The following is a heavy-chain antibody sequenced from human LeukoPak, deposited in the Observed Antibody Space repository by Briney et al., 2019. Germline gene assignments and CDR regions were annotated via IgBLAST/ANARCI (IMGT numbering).Heavy chain of an antibody. J-gene: IGHJ6*03. CDR1: GVSIASSVFY. Sequence: PSETLSLTCAVSGVSIASSVFYWGWIRQPPGKGLEWIGIIYHSGNAYYNPSLKSRVTISEDTSKNHFSLRVNSVTAADTAVYFCARLWDSNGLNFYYYMDVWGEGTTVTVSS. CDR3: ARLWDSNGLNFYYYMDV. V-gene: IGHV4-39*01. CDR2: IYHSGNA. D-gene: IGHD3-22*01.